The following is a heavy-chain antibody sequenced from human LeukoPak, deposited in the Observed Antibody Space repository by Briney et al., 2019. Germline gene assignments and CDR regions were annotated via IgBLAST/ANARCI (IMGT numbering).Heavy chain of an antibody. D-gene: IGHD6-6*01. V-gene: IGHV1-69*04. J-gene: IGHJ4*02. Sequence: ASVKVSCKSSGGTFSSYAIIWVRQAPGQGLKWMGRIIPILGIANYAQKFQGRVTITADKSTSTAYMELSSLRSEDTAVYYCARANSSSSAPDYWGQGTLVTVSS. CDR3: ARANSSSSAPDY. CDR2: IIPILGIA. CDR1: GGTFSSYA.